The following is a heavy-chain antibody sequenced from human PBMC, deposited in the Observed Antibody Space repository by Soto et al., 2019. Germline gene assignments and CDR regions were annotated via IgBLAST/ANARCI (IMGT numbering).Heavy chain of an antibody. J-gene: IGHJ5*02. D-gene: IGHD2-2*01. CDR1: GAPITWGDYS. V-gene: IGHV4-30-2*01. Sequence: SETLSLTCAIPGAPITWGDYSWNWIRQPPGKGLEWIGYIFHGGSTYYNPSLRSRVTISVDRSRTQFSLKMSSVTAADMAVYYCARGRVVVPAAVMFNCLDPWGQGALVTVSS. CDR3: ARGRVVVPAAVMFNCLDP. CDR2: IFHGGST.